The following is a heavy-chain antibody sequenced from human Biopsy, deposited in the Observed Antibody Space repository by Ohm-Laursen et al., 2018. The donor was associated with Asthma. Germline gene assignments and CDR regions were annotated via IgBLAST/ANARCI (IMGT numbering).Heavy chain of an antibody. J-gene: IGHJ4*02. D-gene: IGHD6-13*01. CDR3: VKDIRLQLWGFDS. CDR1: GFTFDVYA. CDR2: VSWNSGSI. Sequence: SLILSCAASGFTFDVYAMHWVRQAPGKGLEWVSGVSWNSGSIDYADSVKGRFTISRDNAKNSLYLQMNSLRGADTALYYCVKDIRLQLWGFDSWGQGTLVTVSS. V-gene: IGHV3-9*01.